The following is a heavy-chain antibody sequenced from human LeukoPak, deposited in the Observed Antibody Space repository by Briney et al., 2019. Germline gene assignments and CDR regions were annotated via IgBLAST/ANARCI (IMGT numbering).Heavy chain of an antibody. CDR2: IWYDGSKQ. CDR1: GITFRSYG. V-gene: IGHV3-33*01. CDR3: ASGTIPFTFGEIWSLDY. Sequence: PGRSLRLSCAASGITFRSYGMHWVRQAPGKGLEWVALIWYDGSKQYYGDSVKGRFTIPRDNSKNMLYLEMHSLRAEDTAIYYCASGTIPFTFGEIWSLDYWGQGTLVTVSS. J-gene: IGHJ4*02. D-gene: IGHD3-16*01.